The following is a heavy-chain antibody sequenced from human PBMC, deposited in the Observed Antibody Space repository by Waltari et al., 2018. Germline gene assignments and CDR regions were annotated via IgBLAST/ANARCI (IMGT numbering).Heavy chain of an antibody. D-gene: IGHD3-22*01. CDR3: ARMVVVSADAFDI. J-gene: IGHJ3*02. Sequence: QVQLVQSGAEVKKPGSSVKISCKPSGGTFSNYAISWVRQAPGQGLEWMGGSPPLLGIPNYAQNFPGRVTITADKSTSTAYMELTSLRSEDTAVYYCARMVVVSADAFDIWGQGTMVTVSS. CDR1: GGTFSNYA. CDR2: SPPLLGIP. V-gene: IGHV1-69*10.